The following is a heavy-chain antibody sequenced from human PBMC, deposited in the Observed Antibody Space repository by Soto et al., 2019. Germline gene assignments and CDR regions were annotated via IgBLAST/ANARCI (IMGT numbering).Heavy chain of an antibody. V-gene: IGHV1-69*13. CDR1: AGTFPHYA. D-gene: IGHD7-27*01. CDR2: IIPVLATT. J-gene: IGHJ5*02. CDR3: ACNWGNSLKNWLDH. Sequence: SVKVSCKASAGTFPHYALSWVRQAPGQGLEWIGGIIPVLATTTYAQKFQGRVSIIADESTNTVYMELSSLRSEDTAVYYCACNWGNSLKNWLDHWGQGALVTVSS.